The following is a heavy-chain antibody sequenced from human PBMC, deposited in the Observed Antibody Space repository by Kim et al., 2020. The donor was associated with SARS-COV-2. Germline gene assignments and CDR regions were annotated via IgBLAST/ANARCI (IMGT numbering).Heavy chain of an antibody. Sequence: GGSLRLSCAASGFTFSSYAMSWVRQAPGKGLEWVSAISGSGGSTYYADSVKGRFTISRDNSKNTLYLQMNSLRAEDTAVYYCAKALSITIFGVADNWFDPWGQGTLVTVSS. CDR2: ISGSGGST. CDR1: GFTFSSYA. V-gene: IGHV3-23*01. J-gene: IGHJ5*02. D-gene: IGHD3-3*01. CDR3: AKALSITIFGVADNWFDP.